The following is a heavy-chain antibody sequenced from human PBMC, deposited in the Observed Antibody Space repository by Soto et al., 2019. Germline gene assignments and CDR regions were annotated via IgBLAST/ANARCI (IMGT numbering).Heavy chain of an antibody. CDR3: ARQLERGGLPEGFEY. CDR2: IFHSGTT. J-gene: IGHJ4*02. Sequence: QVQLQESGPGLVEPSGTLSLTCVVSGDSISSSHWWSWVRQPPGKGLEWIGEIFHSGTTKYNPSLESRVTMSVVKSNNQLSLKLSSVTAADTAVYYCARQLERGGLPEGFEYWGQGTLATVSS. CDR1: GDSISSSHW. D-gene: IGHD1-1*01. V-gene: IGHV4-4*02.